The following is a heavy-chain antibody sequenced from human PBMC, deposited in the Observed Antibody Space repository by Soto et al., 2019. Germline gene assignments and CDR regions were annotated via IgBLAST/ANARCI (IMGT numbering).Heavy chain of an antibody. CDR1: GGSVSSGSHY. Sequence: QVQLQESGPGLVKPSETLSLTCTVSGGSVSSGSHYWSLIRQPPGKGLEWIGYIYYSGSTNYNPSLKSRVTISVHTSKNQFSLKLNSVTAADTAVYYCASYSSGWYDVSYWGQGTLVTVSS. V-gene: IGHV4-61*01. D-gene: IGHD6-19*01. J-gene: IGHJ1*01. CDR2: IYYSGST. CDR3: ASYSSGWYDVSY.